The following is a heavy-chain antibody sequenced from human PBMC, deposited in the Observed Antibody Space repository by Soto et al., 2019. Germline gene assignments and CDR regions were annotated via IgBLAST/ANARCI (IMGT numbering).Heavy chain of an antibody. V-gene: IGHV4-34*01. J-gene: IGHJ5*02. CDR2: INHSGST. CDR3: ARAKGYSYGYVGWFDP. Sequence: SETLSLTCAVYGGSLSGYYWSWIRQPPGKGLEWIGEINHSGSTNYNPSLKSRVTISVDTSKNQFSLKLSSVTAADTAVYYCARAKGYSYGYVGWFDPWGQGTLVTVYS. CDR1: GGSLSGYY. D-gene: IGHD5-18*01.